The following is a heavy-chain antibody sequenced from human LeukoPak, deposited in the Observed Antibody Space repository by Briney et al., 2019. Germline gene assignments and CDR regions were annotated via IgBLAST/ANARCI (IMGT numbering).Heavy chain of an antibody. D-gene: IGHD3-22*01. Sequence: GGSLRLSCAASGFTFSSYAMHWVRQAPGKGLEWVAVISYDGSNKYYADSVKGRFTISRDNSKNTLYLQMNSLRAEDTAVYYCARDQTKEKYYYDSSGYYDYWGQGTLVTVSS. CDR2: ISYDGSNK. CDR3: ARDQTKEKYYYDSSGYYDY. V-gene: IGHV3-30-3*01. CDR1: GFTFSSYA. J-gene: IGHJ4*02.